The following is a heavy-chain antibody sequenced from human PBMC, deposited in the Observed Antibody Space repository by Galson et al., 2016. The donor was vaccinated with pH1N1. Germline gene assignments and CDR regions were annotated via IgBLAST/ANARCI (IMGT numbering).Heavy chain of an antibody. V-gene: IGHV1-69*05. CDR3: ARDLKFGVIGD. CDR2: ITPIFGSA. Sequence: SVKVYCKASEGSFTNYAINWVRQAPGQGLEWMGGITPIFGSADLASKFQDRVTITTDESTNTAYMEMTSLRFEDTAVYYCARDLKFGVIGDWGQGTLVTVSS. D-gene: IGHD3-16*01. CDR1: EGSFTNYA. J-gene: IGHJ4*02.